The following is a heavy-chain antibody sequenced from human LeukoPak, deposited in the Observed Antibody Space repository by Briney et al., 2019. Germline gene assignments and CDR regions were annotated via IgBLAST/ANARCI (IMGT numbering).Heavy chain of an antibody. CDR3: ARYYSRSYSFDY. V-gene: IGHV3-23*01. Sequence: PGGSLRLSCAASGFTYISYSMNWVRQAPEKGLEWVSEISGTGGSTYYADSVKGRFTISRDNSRNTLYLQMHSLRVEDTAIYYSARYYSRSYSFDYWGQGTLVTVSS. D-gene: IGHD1-26*01. CDR1: GFTYISYS. CDR2: ISGTGGST. J-gene: IGHJ4*02.